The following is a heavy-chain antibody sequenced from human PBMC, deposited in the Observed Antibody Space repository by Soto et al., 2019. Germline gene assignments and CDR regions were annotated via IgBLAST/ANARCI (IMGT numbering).Heavy chain of an antibody. D-gene: IGHD6-19*01. CDR2: MNPNSGNT. J-gene: IGHJ6*02. CDR1: GYTFTSYD. Sequence: QVQLVQSGAEVKKPGASVKVSCKASGYTFTSYDINWVRQATGQGLEWMGWMNPNSGNTGYAQKFQGRVTMTRNTSISAAYMELCSVRSEDTAVYYCASFRGSGWVLYGMDVWGQGTTVTVSS. CDR3: ASFRGSGWVLYGMDV. V-gene: IGHV1-8*01.